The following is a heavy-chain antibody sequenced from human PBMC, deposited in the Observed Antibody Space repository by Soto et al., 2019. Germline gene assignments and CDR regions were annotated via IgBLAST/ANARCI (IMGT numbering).Heavy chain of an antibody. CDR2: IWYDGSNK. Sequence: QVQLVESGGGVVQPGRSLRLSCAASGFTFSSYGMHWVRQAPGKGLEWVAVIWYDGSNKYYADSVKGRFTISRDNSKNTLYLQMNSVRGEDTAVYYCARDRASAAAGTWGMDVWGQGTTVTVSS. D-gene: IGHD6-13*01. J-gene: IGHJ6*02. CDR1: GFTFSSYG. V-gene: IGHV3-33*01. CDR3: ARDRASAAAGTWGMDV.